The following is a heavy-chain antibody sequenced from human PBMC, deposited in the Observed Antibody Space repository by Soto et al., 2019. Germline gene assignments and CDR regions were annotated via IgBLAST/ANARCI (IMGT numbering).Heavy chain of an antibody. V-gene: IGHV3-23*01. CDR2: ISGSGNII. D-gene: IGHD4-17*01. J-gene: IGHJ4*02. Sequence: EVQLLESGGDLVQPGGSLRLSCAASGFAFSNYAVTWVRQAQGKGLEWVSSISGSGNIIYYADSVKGRFIISRDNSKNTLYLQMNSLRAEDTAVYYCAKDPNGDYIGAFDDWSQGTLVTVSS. CDR1: GFAFSNYA. CDR3: AKDPNGDYIGAFDD.